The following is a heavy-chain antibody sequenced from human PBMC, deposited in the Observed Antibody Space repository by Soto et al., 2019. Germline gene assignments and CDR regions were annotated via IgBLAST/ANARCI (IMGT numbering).Heavy chain of an antibody. CDR2: ILPFRNIP. CDR3: ACGPFVVLIYIES. D-gene: IGHD3-16*02. CDR1: GGTFRNYP. V-gene: IGHV1-69*02. Sequence: QVQLVQSGTEVMKPGSSVKVSCTASGGTFRNYPIHWVRQAPGQGLEWMGSILPFRNIPDYAQIFKARLTISADKSTSTAYMELCCLTSDDTAKYFCACGPFVVLIYIESWGQGTLVTVSS. J-gene: IGHJ4*02.